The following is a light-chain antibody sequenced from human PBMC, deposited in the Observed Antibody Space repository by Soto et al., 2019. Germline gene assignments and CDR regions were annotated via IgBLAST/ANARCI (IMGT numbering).Light chain of an antibody. Sequence: DIVMTQSPDSLAVSLGERATINCKSSQSVLYSPNNNNYLAWFQQKPGQPPKLLIYWASTRDSGVPDRFSGSGSGTDFTLTISSLQAEDVAVYYCQQYYGTPWTFGQGTKVEI. CDR2: WAS. V-gene: IGKV4-1*01. CDR1: QSVLYSPNNNNY. CDR3: QQYYGTPWT. J-gene: IGKJ1*01.